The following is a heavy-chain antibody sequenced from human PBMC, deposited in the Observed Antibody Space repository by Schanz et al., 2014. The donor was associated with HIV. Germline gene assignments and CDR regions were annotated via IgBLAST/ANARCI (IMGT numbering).Heavy chain of an antibody. Sequence: QVQLVESGGGVVQPGRSLRLSCAASGFTFSSNYMSWVRQAPGKGLEWVARISPDGDTQHYADSLKGRFTISRDNFKNTLDLQMDSLRPDDTAVYYCAKGYTSSSVFNLWGRGTLVTVSS. CDR2: ISPDGDTQ. CDR3: AKGYTSSSVFNL. D-gene: IGHD6-6*01. V-gene: IGHV3-30*18. J-gene: IGHJ2*01. CDR1: GFTFSSNY.